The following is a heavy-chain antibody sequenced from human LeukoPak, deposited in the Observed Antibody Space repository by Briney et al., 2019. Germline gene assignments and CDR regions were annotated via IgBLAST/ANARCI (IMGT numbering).Heavy chain of an antibody. CDR1: GYTFTSYD. CDR2: MNPNSGNT. V-gene: IGHV1-8*01. Sequence: ASVKVSRKASGYTFTSYDINWVRQATGQGLEWMGWMNPNSGNTGYAQKFQGRVTMTRNTSISTAYMELSSLRSEDTAVYYCARGRVVRGVITKRRPDYWGQGTLVTVSS. J-gene: IGHJ4*02. D-gene: IGHD3-10*01. CDR3: ARGRVVRGVITKRRPDY.